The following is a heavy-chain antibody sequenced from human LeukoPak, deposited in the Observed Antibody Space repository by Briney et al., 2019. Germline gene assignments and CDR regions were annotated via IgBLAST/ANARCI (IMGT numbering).Heavy chain of an antibody. CDR1: GGSISSSSYY. Sequence: SETLSLTCTVSGGSISSSSYYWGWIRQPPGKGLEWIGSIYYSGSTYYNPSLKSRVTISVDTSKNQFSLKLSSVTAADTAVYYCARARYQPLPDRWGQGTLVIVSS. V-gene: IGHV4-39*07. D-gene: IGHD2-2*01. J-gene: IGHJ5*02. CDR3: ARARYQPLPDR. CDR2: IYYSGST.